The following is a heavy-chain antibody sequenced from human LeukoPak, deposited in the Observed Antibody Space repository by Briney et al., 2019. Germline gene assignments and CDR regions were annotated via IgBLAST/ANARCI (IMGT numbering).Heavy chain of an antibody. Sequence: GRSLRLSCSASGFTFGDHAMSWVRQAPGKGLEWVGFIRSKGYGGTTEYAASVGGRLSLSRDDSKSFVYLQMSSLKTEDTAVYYCTRVRSGNDFDYWGQGTLVTVSS. CDR3: TRVRSGNDFDY. V-gene: IGHV3-49*04. J-gene: IGHJ4*02. CDR1: GFTFGDHA. CDR2: IRSKGYGGTT. D-gene: IGHD3-10*01.